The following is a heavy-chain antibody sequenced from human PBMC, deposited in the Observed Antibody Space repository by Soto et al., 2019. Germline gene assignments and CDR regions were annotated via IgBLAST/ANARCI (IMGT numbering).Heavy chain of an antibody. CDR1: GFTFSTYG. CDR3: ANSLRFLEWLPHALDY. V-gene: IGHV3-30*18. J-gene: IGHJ4*02. CDR2: ISYDGSNK. Sequence: GGSLRLSCAASGFTFSTYGMHWVRQAPGKGLEWVAVISYDGSNKYYADSVKGRFTISRDNSKNTLYLQMNSLRAEDTAVYYCANSLRFLEWLPHALDYWGQGTLVTGSA. D-gene: IGHD3-3*01.